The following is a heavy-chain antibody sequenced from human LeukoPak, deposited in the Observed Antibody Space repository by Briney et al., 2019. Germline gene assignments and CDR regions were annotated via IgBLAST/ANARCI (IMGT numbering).Heavy chain of an antibody. CDR2: INPSGGST. CDR3: ASSTVITGTGYFDY. D-gene: IGHD1-7*01. Sequence: ASVKVSCKASGYTFTSYYMHWVRQAPGQGLEWKGIINPSGGSTGYAQKFQGRVTMTRDMSTSTVYMELSSLRSEDTAVYYCASSTVITGTGYFDYWGQGTLVTVSS. V-gene: IGHV1-46*01. J-gene: IGHJ4*02. CDR1: GYTFTSYY.